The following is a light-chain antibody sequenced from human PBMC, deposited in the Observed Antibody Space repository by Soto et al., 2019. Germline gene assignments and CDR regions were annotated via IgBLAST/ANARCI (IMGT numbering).Light chain of an antibody. CDR1: QTVRNNY. CDR3: QQFSSYPLT. V-gene: IGKV3-20*01. J-gene: IGKJ4*01. CDR2: DAS. Sequence: LAKSTGTLSLSPGGRATLSCRVSQTVRNNYLAWYQEKPGQAPRLRISDASSRATGIPDRFSGGGSGTDFTLTISRLEPEDFAVYYCQQFSSYPLTVGGGTKVDI.